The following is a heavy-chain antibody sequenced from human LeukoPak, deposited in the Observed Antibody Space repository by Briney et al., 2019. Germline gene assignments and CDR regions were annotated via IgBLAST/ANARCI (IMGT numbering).Heavy chain of an antibody. V-gene: IGHV3-23*01. Sequence: GGSLRLSCAASGFTFHRYAMSWVRQAPGRGLEWVSAISGGGDTTYYADTVKGRLTISRDNSKNTLYLQMNSLRAEDTAIYYCAKDHFCSAVTGLFDYWGQGTLVTVSS. CDR2: ISGGGDTT. CDR1: GFTFHRYA. CDR3: AKDHFCSAVTGLFDY. D-gene: IGHD6-19*01. J-gene: IGHJ4*02.